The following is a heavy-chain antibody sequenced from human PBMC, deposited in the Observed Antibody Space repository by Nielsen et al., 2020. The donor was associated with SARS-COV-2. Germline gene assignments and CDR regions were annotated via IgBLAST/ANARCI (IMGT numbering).Heavy chain of an antibody. Sequence: PGKGLEWIGEINHSGSTNYNPSLKSRVTISVDTSKNQFSLKLSSVTAADTAVYYCARGHRPSPDIVVVPATEDYYYYGMDVWGQGTTVTVSS. J-gene: IGHJ6*02. V-gene: IGHV4-34*01. CDR3: ARGHRPSPDIVVVPATEDYYYYGMDV. CDR2: INHSGST. D-gene: IGHD2-2*01.